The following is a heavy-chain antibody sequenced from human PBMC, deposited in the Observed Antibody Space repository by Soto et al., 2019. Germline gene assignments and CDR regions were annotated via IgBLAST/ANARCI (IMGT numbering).Heavy chain of an antibody. V-gene: IGHV3-23*01. CDR1: GFTFSSYA. CDR3: SKGDCSSTSCPLGRYYYYMDV. D-gene: IGHD2-2*01. Sequence: GGSLRLSCAASGFTFSSYAMSWVRQAPGKGLEWVSAISGSGGSTYYADSVKGRFTNSRDNSKNTLYLQMNSLRAEATAVYYCSKGDCSSTSCPLGRYYYYMDVWGKGTTVTVSS. CDR2: ISGSGGST. J-gene: IGHJ6*03.